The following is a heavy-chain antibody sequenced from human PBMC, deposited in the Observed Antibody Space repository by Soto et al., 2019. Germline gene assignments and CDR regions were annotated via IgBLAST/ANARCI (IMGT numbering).Heavy chain of an antibody. Sequence: PGQSLKISCKGSVYSFTNYWIGRVRQMPGQGLEWMGIIYPADSDTRYSPSCQGQVTISADKSISTPYRLWRSLKASDTAMYYCARLLPRREYSNYALGYYYYGMDVRGQGTTVTVSS. D-gene: IGHD4-4*01. CDR2: IYPADSDT. CDR3: ARLLPRREYSNYALGYYYYGMDV. CDR1: VYSFTNYW. J-gene: IGHJ6*02. V-gene: IGHV5-51*01.